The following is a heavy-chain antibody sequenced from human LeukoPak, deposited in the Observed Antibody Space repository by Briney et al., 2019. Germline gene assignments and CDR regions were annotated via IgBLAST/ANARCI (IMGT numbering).Heavy chain of an antibody. CDR1: GGSFSGYY. J-gene: IGHJ5*02. D-gene: IGHD3-3*01. V-gene: IGHV4-34*01. CDR3: ARGYDFWSGYFDP. Sequence: SETLSLTCAVYGGSFSGYYWSWIRQSPGKGLEWIGEINHSGSTNYNPSLKSRVTISVDTSKNQFSLKLSSVTAADTAVYYCARGYDFWSGYFDPWGQGTLVTVSS. CDR2: INHSGST.